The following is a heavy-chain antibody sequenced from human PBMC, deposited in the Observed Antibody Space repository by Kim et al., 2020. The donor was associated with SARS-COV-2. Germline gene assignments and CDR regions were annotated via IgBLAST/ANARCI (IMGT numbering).Heavy chain of an antibody. J-gene: IGHJ5*02. Sequence: GGSLRLSCAASGFTFSSYAMHWVRQAPGKGLEWVAVISYDGSNKYYADSVKGRFTISRDNSKNTLYLQMNSLRAEDTAVYYCARRSLPGGSRMLLERRGNWFDPWGQGTLVTVSS. CDR2: ISYDGSNK. V-gene: IGHV3-30-3*01. CDR1: GFTFSSYA. D-gene: IGHD1-1*01. CDR3: ARRSLPGGSRMLLERRGNWFDP.